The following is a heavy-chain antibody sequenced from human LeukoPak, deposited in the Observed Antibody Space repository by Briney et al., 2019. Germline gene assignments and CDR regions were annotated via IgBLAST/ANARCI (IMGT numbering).Heavy chain of an antibody. J-gene: IGHJ4*02. Sequence: ASVKVSCKASGYTFTGYYMHWVRQAPGQGLEWMGRINPNSGGTDYAQKFQGRVTTTRDTSISTVYMELSGLRSDDTAIYYCARDQIGCGSSSSCFFDYWGQGTLVTVSS. CDR2: INPNSGGT. D-gene: IGHD2-2*03. CDR1: GYTFTGYY. V-gene: IGHV1-2*06. CDR3: ARDQIGCGSSSSCFFDY.